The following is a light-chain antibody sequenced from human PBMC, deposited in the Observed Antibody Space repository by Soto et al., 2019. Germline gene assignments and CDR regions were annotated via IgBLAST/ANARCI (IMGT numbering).Light chain of an antibody. CDR1: RSNIGSNT. J-gene: IGLJ2*01. V-gene: IGLV1-44*01. CDR3: VAWDDSLKGVV. CDR2: RND. Sequence: QSVLTQPPSASGTPGQRVTISCSGSRSNIGSNTVNWNQQLPGMAPKLLIYRNDQRPSGVPDRFSGSRSGTSASLVISGIQADDEADYYCVAWDDSLKGVVFGGGTKVTVL.